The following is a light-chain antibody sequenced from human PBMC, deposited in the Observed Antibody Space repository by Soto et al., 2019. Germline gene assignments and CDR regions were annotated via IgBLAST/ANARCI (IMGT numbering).Light chain of an antibody. J-gene: IGKJ4*01. V-gene: IGKV3-15*01. CDR1: QSVSSN. CDR2: GAS. CDR3: QQYYNTPLT. Sequence: DIVMTQSPLSLTVTPGEPATLSCRASQSVSSNLAWYQQKPGQAPRLLIYGASTRATGIPARFSGSGSGTDFTLTISSLQAEDVAVYYCQQYYNTPLTFGGGTKVDIK.